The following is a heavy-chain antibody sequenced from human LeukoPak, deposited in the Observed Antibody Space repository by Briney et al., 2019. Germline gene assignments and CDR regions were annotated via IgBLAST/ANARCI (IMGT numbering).Heavy chain of an antibody. J-gene: IGHJ4*02. Sequence: SETLSLTCTVSGGSISSSYYYWGWIRQPPGKGLEWIGSIYNSGSTHYNPSLKGRVTMSVDTSKNQFSLKLSSVTAADTAVYYCARGRRPNHYYDSSGYYRLAGWFDYWGQGTLVTVSS. V-gene: IGHV4-39*01. D-gene: IGHD3-22*01. CDR1: GGSISSSYYY. CDR3: ARGRRPNHYYDSSGYYRLAGWFDY. CDR2: IYNSGST.